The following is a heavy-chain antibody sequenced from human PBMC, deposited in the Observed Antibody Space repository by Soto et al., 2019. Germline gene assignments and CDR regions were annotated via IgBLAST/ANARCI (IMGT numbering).Heavy chain of an antibody. CDR3: ARGGGNDPFDS. Sequence: QLRLQESGSGVVRTSETLSLTCTVSGGSITHGGFSWSWIRQSPGKGLEWIGYIGHLENTYFHPTFKSRLTMSIDRSKNQFSLNLSSVTAADRAVYYCARGGGNDPFDSWGQGALVSVSS. CDR2: IGHLENT. D-gene: IGHD5-12*01. V-gene: IGHV4-30-2*06. CDR1: GGSITHGGFS. J-gene: IGHJ4*02.